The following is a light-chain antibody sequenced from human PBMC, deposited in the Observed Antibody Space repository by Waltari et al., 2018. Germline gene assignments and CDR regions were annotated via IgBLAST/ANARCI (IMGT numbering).Light chain of an antibody. CDR3: QQRNIWPNT. Sequence: EIVLTQSPATLSLSPGERATLSCRASQSVGSYLAWYQQKPGQAPRLLIYDASSRATGFPARFSGSGSGTEFTLTISSLEPEDFAVFYCQQRNIWPNTFGQGTKLEIK. CDR1: QSVGSY. CDR2: DAS. J-gene: IGKJ2*01. V-gene: IGKV3-11*01.